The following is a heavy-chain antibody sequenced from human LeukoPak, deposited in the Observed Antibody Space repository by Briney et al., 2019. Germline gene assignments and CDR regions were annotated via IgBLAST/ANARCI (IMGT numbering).Heavy chain of an antibody. Sequence: GSSVKVSCKASGGTFNNYAVSWVRQAPGQGLEWLGGIIPMFGSGKYAQKFQGRVTITTDEATTTAYMEPVSLTSEDTAVYYCVRRQALRGRHRAFDPWGQGTLVTVTS. CDR3: VRRQALRGRHRAFDP. D-gene: IGHD6-25*01. V-gene: IGHV1-69*05. J-gene: IGHJ5*02. CDR1: GGTFNNYA. CDR2: IIPMFGSG.